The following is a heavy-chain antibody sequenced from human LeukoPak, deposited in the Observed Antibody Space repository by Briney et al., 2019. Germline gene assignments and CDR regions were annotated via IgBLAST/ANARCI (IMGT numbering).Heavy chain of an antibody. V-gene: IGHV4-61*01. Sequence: SETLSLTCTVSGYSISSGYYWSWIRQPPGKGLEWIGYIYYSGSTNYNPSLKSRVTISVDTSKNQFYLKLSSVTAADTAVYYCAAEGYSSGYLGNNWFDPWGQGTLVTVSS. CDR2: IYYSGST. CDR3: AAEGYSSGYLGNNWFDP. CDR1: GYSISSGYY. J-gene: IGHJ5*02. D-gene: IGHD3-22*01.